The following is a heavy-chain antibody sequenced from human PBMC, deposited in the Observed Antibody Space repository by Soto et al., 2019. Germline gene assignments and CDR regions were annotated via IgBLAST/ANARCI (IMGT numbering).Heavy chain of an antibody. CDR2: INAGDGET. CDR3: ARVSNGDLGGY. V-gene: IGHV1-3*01. Sequence: VRLEQSGAEVKKPGASVRLSCKTSGFTFSEYGLHWVRQAPGQSFEWMGWINAGDGETKYSQVFQGRVTISSDTSRRTIYMDVTNLKLEDTAVYFCARVSNGDLGGYWGQGTLVTVSS. CDR1: GFTFSEYG. D-gene: IGHD4-17*01. J-gene: IGHJ4*02.